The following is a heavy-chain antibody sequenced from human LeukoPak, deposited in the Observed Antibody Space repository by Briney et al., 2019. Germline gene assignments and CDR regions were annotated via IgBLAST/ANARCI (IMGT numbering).Heavy chain of an antibody. V-gene: IGHV3-48*03. Sequence: GGSLRLSCGASGFTFNRRGMHWVRQAPSKGLEWVSYISSSGSTIYYADSVKGRFTISRDNAKNSLYLQMNSLRAEDTAVYYCAELGITMIGGVWGKGTTVTISS. J-gene: IGHJ6*04. CDR2: ISSSGSTI. D-gene: IGHD3-10*02. CDR3: AELGITMIGGV. CDR1: GFTFNRRG.